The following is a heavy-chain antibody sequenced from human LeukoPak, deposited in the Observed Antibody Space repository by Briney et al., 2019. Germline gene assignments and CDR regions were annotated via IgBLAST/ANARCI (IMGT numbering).Heavy chain of an antibody. V-gene: IGHV3-23*01. CDR2: ISGSGGST. J-gene: IGHJ4*02. CDR3: AKTFSYYGGHDTSFY. D-gene: IGHD4-23*01. Sequence: GGSLRLSCAASGFTFSSYAMSWVRQAPGKGLEWVSAISGSGGSTYYADSVKGRFTISRDNSKNTLYLQMNSLRAEDTAVYYCAKTFSYYGGHDTSFYWGQGTLVTVSS. CDR1: GFTFSSYA.